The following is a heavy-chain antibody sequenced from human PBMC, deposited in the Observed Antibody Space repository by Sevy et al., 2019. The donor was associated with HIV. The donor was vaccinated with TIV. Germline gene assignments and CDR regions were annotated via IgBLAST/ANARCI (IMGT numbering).Heavy chain of an antibody. CDR3: ARDRSGSYHVSDNWFDP. J-gene: IGHJ5*02. CDR2: IKSDGSST. Sequence: GGSLRLSCAASGFTFSSYWMHWVRQVPGKGLAWVSRIKSDGSSTSYADSVKGRFTISRDNAKNTLYLQMNSLRAEDTAVYYCARDRSGSYHVSDNWFDPWGQGTLVTVSS. V-gene: IGHV3-74*01. CDR1: GFTFSSYW. D-gene: IGHD1-26*01.